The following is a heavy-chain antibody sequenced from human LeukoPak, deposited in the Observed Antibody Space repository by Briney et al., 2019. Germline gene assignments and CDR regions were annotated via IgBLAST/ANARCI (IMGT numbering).Heavy chain of an antibody. D-gene: IGHD1-1*01. CDR1: GGSISSYY. Sequence: PSETLSLTCTVSGGSISSYYWSWIRQPPGKGLEWIGYIYYSGSTNYNPSLKSRVTISVDTSKNQFSLKLRSVTAADTAVYYCARGYARFYYYYMDVWGKGTTVTVSS. CDR3: ARGYARFYYYYMDV. V-gene: IGHV4-59*12. J-gene: IGHJ6*03. CDR2: IYYSGST.